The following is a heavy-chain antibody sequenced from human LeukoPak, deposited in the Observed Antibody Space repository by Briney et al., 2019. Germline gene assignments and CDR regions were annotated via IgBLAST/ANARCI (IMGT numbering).Heavy chain of an antibody. Sequence: PSGTLSLTCTVSGGSISSYYWSWIRQPPGKGLEWIGYIYYSGSTNYNPSLRSRVTISVDRSKNQFSLKLSSVTAADTAVYYCAIAASTTTLDYWGQGTLVTVSS. V-gene: IGHV4-59*12. CDR3: AIAASTTTLDY. CDR1: GGSISSYY. D-gene: IGHD1-1*01. J-gene: IGHJ4*02. CDR2: IYYSGST.